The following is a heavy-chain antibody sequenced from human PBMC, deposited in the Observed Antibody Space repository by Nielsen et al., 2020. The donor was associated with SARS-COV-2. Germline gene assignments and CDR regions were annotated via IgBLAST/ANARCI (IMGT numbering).Heavy chain of an antibody. Sequence: GGSLRLSCAASGFTFSSYEMNWVRQAPGKGLEWVSSISSSSSYIYYADSVKGRFTISRDNAKNSLYLQMNSLRAEDTAVYYCASVAYDILTGYYLYWGQGTLVTVSS. V-gene: IGHV3-21*01. CDR3: ASVAYDILTGYYLY. CDR2: ISSSSSYI. D-gene: IGHD3-9*01. J-gene: IGHJ4*02. CDR1: GFTFSSYE.